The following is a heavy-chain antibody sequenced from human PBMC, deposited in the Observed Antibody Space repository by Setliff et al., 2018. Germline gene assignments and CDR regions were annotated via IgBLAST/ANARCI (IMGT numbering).Heavy chain of an antibody. Sequence: GESLKISCKASGYIFTYYWIGWVRQMPGKGLEWMGVIYPGDSDTRYSPSFQGQVTISADKSINTAYLQWSSLKASDTAIYYCTRHEDRNKCTSSSCYRENDAFDVWGQGAMVTVSS. D-gene: IGHD2-2*01. CDR3: TRHEDRNKCTSSSCYRENDAFDV. CDR1: GYIFTYYW. CDR2: IYPGDSDT. J-gene: IGHJ3*01. V-gene: IGHV5-51*01.